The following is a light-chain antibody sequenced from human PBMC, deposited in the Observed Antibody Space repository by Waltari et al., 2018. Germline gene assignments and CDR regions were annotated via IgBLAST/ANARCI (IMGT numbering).Light chain of an antibody. CDR1: QSITSY. Sequence: IALTHSPVTLSLSPGDSVTLPCRASQSITSYLAWYQQKPGQAPRLLISSASSRATGIPDRFSGSGSATDFTLTISRLEPDDFAVYYCQQYDSSPPNFGGGTKVEIK. V-gene: IGKV3-20*01. J-gene: IGKJ4*01. CDR2: SAS. CDR3: QQYDSSPPN.